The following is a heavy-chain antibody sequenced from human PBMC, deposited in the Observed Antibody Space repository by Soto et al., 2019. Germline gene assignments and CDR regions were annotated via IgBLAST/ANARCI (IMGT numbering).Heavy chain of an antibody. D-gene: IGHD6-13*01. CDR3: TRGPRATSAGTSAH. Sequence: WGSLRVACACSGFTFNMYWMPWVRQVPGKGPVWVARIYNDGTYADYADSVKGRFTISRDNAKDTLYLQMNDLRAEDSALYHCTRGPRATSAGTSAHWGQGTLVTAPQ. V-gene: IGHV3-74*01. CDR1: GFTFNMYW. CDR2: IYNDGTYA. J-gene: IGHJ4*02.